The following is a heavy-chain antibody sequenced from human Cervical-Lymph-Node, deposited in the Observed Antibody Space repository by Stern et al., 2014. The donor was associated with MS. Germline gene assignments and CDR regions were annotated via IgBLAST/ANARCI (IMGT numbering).Heavy chain of an antibody. V-gene: IGHV1-3*01. Sequence: VQLVESGAEVKKPGASVKVSCKASGYTFTSYAMHWVRQAPGQRLEWMGWINAGNGNTKYSQKFQGRVTITRDTSASAAYMERSSLRSEATAVYYCARDPGLHSGLVYWGQGTLVTVSS. CDR2: INAGNGNT. D-gene: IGHD3/OR15-3a*01. J-gene: IGHJ4*02. CDR1: GYTFTSYA. CDR3: ARDPGLHSGLVY.